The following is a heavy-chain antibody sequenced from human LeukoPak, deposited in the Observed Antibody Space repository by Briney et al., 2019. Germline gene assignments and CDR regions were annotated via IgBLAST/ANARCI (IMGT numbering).Heavy chain of an antibody. D-gene: IGHD3-22*01. V-gene: IGHV1-2*04. Sequence: ASVKVSCKASGFVLTAHWMHWVRQAPGQGHEWMGVINPSGDLTMYTQKFQGWVTMTRDTSISTAYMELSRVRSDDTAVYYCARPAGNYYDSSVSSYGMDVWGQGTTVTVSS. CDR1: GFVLTAHW. CDR3: ARPAGNYYDSSVSSYGMDV. J-gene: IGHJ6*02. CDR2: INPSGDLT.